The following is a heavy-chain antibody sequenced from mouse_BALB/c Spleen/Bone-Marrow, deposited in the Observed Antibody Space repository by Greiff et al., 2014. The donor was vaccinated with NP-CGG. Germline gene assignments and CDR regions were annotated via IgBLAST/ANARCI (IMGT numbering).Heavy chain of an antibody. D-gene: IGHD1-1*01. V-gene: IGHV5-6-3*01. CDR2: INSNGGST. Sequence: VQLKESGGGLVQPGGSLKLSCAASGFTFSSYGMSWVRQTPDKRLELVATINSNGGSTYYPDSVKGRFTISRDNAKNTLYLQMSSLKSEDTAMYYCARDYYGSSYAMDYWGQGTSVTVPS. CDR3: ARDYYGSSYAMDY. J-gene: IGHJ4*01. CDR1: GFTFSSYG.